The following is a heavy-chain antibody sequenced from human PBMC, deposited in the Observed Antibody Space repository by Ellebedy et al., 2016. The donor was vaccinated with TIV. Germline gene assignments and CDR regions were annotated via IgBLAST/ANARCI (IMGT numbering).Heavy chain of an antibody. CDR1: GYIFTSYF. CDR2: INPTSGSS. Sequence: ASVKVSCKASGYIFTSYFLYWVRQAPGQGLEWMGIINPTSGSSNYAQKFQGRVTVTRDTSTSTVYMELSSLRSEDTAVYYCARGDNYYYDSSGYYYSYWGQGTLVTVSS. J-gene: IGHJ4*02. V-gene: IGHV1-46*01. D-gene: IGHD3-22*01. CDR3: ARGDNYYYDSSGYYYSY.